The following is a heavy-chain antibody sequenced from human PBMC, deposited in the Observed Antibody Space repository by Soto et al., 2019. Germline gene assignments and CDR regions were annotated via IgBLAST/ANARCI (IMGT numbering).Heavy chain of an antibody. Sequence: QVHLVESGGGVVQPGTSLRLSCEASGFTFSGFGMHWVRQTPGKGLEWVAVIWYDGSKECFADCVKGRFTISRDNSKNALYLQMNSLRAEDSAIYYCARGRGGSYGGNSAHYDVWGQGTLVTVSS. V-gene: IGHV3-33*01. D-gene: IGHD4-17*01. CDR2: IWYDGSKE. J-gene: IGHJ3*01. CDR1: GFTFSGFG. CDR3: ARGRGGSYGGNSAHYDV.